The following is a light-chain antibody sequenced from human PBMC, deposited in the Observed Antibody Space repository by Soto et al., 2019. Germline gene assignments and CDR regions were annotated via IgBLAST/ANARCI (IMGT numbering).Light chain of an antibody. CDR3: QQYAGSPWT. V-gene: IGKV3-20*01. J-gene: IGKJ1*01. Sequence: EIVLTQSPGTLSLSPGERATLSCRASQSVSSTYLAWYQHKPGQAPRLLIYGASSRATGIPDRFSVSGSGTDFTLTISSLEPEDFAVYYCQQYAGSPWTFGQGTKVDIK. CDR1: QSVSSTY. CDR2: GAS.